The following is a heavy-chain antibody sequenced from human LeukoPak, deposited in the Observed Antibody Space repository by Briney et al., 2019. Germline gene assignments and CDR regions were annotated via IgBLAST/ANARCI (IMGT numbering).Heavy chain of an antibody. V-gene: IGHV1-24*01. CDR1: GYTLTELS. J-gene: IGHJ6*02. D-gene: IGHD3-10*01. CDR2: FDPEDGET. Sequence: ASVKVSCKVSGYTLTELSMHWVRQAPGKGLEWMGGFDPEDGETIYAQKFQGRVTMTRNTSISTAYMELSSLRSEDTAVYYCARVYGSDYGMDVWGQGTTVTVSS. CDR3: ARVYGSDYGMDV.